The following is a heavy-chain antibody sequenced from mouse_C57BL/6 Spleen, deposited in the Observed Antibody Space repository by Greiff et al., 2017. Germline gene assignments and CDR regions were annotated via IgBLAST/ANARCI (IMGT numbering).Heavy chain of an antibody. CDR3: ARLPFTTVVDYYAMDY. D-gene: IGHD1-1*01. J-gene: IGHJ4*01. CDR1: GYTFTSYW. CDR2: IDPNSGGT. V-gene: IGHV1-72*01. Sequence: QVQLQQPGAELVKPGASVKLSCKASGYTFTSYWMHWVKQRPGRGLEWIGRIDPNSGGTKYNEKFKSKATLTVDKPSSTAYMQLSSLTSEDSAVYYCARLPFTTVVDYYAMDYWGQGTSVTVSS.